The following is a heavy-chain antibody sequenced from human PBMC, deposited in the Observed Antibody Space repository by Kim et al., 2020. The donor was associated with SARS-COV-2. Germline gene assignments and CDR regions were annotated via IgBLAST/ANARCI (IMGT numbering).Heavy chain of an antibody. CDR2: GST. CDR3: ARGRQQLVDF. D-gene: IGHD6-13*01. Sequence: GSTSNAQEFHGRVTMTRDTSTSTVYMELSSLRSEDTAVYYCARGRQQLVDFWGQGTMVTVSS. J-gene: IGHJ3*01. V-gene: IGHV1-46*03.